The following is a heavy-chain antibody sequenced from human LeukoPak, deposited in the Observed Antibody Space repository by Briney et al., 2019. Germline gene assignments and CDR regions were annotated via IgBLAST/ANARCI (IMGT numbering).Heavy chain of an antibody. CDR1: GYTFTSYD. V-gene: IGHV1-8*01. CDR2: MNPNSGNT. J-gene: IGHJ4*02. CDR3: ARAPTSNGFDY. D-gene: IGHD2-8*01. Sequence: ASVKVSCKASGYTFTSYDINWVRQATGQGLEWMGWMNPNSGNTGYVQKFQGRVTMTRNTSISTAYMELSSLRSVDTAVYYCARAPTSNGFDYWGQGTLVTVSS.